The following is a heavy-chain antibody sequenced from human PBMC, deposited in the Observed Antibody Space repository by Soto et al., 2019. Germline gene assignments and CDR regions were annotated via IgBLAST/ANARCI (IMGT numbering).Heavy chain of an antibody. CDR3: ARDYGDYAGRFDP. V-gene: IGHV4-39*02. D-gene: IGHD4-17*01. Sequence: SETLSLTXTVSGGSISSSSYYWGWIRQPPGKGLEWIGSIYYSGSTYYNPSLKSRVTISVDTSKNQFSLKLSSVTAADTAVYYCARDYGDYAGRFDPWGQGTLVTVSS. CDR1: GGSISSSSYY. CDR2: IYYSGST. J-gene: IGHJ5*02.